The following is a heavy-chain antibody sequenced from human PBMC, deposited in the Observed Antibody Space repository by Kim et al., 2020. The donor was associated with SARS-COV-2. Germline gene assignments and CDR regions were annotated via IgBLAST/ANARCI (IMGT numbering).Heavy chain of an antibody. Sequence: ASVKVSCKASGYTFTGYYMHWVRQAPGQGLEWMGRINPNSGGTNYAQKFQGRVTMTRDTSISTAYMELSRLRSDDTAVYYCARVGSGGSCFSRWGQGTLVTVSS. CDR2: INPNSGGT. D-gene: IGHD2-15*01. CDR1: GYTFTGYY. J-gene: IGHJ4*02. CDR3: ARVGSGGSCFSR. V-gene: IGHV1-2*06.